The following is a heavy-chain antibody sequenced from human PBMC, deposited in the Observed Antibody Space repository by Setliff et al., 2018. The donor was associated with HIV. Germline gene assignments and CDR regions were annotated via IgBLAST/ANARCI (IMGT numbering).Heavy chain of an antibody. CDR2: IYTSGST. J-gene: IGHJ3*02. CDR1: GGSISSGSNY. D-gene: IGHD6-19*01. Sequence: SETLSLTCTVSGGSISSGSNYWSWIRQPAGKGLEWIGHIYTSGSTNYNPSLKSRVTISVDTSKNQFSLKLSSVTAADTAVYFCARDNSVGSGWRLDAFDIWGQGTMVTVSS. V-gene: IGHV4-61*09. CDR3: ARDNSVGSGWRLDAFDI.